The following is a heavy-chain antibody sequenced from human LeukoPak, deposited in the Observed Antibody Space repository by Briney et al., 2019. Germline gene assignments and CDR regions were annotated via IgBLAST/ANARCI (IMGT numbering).Heavy chain of an antibody. CDR2: IWYDGSNK. J-gene: IGHJ5*02. V-gene: IGHV3-33*01. CDR3: ASSVGDSSSSNWFDP. Sequence: PGRSLRLSCAASGFTFSSYGMHWVRQAPGKGLEWVAVIWYDGSNKYYADSVKGRFTISRDNSKNTLYLQMNSLRVEDTAVYYCASSVGDSSSSNWFDPWGQGTLVTVSS. D-gene: IGHD6-6*01. CDR1: GFTFSSYG.